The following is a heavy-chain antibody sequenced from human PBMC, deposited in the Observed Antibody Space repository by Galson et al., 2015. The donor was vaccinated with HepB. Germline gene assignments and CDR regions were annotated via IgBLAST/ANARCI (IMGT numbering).Heavy chain of an antibody. CDR3: ARSPWSPLYFDH. CDR2: ITTGGNSL. D-gene: IGHD2-15*01. CDR1: GYTFSSYT. J-gene: IGHJ4*02. Sequence: SLRLSCAGSGYTFSSYTMSWVRQAPGKGLEWISYITTGGNSLFYLDSVKDRFTISRDNANSSLYLHMNSLRDEDTAVYFCARSPWSPLYFDHWGQGTLVTVSS. V-gene: IGHV3-48*02.